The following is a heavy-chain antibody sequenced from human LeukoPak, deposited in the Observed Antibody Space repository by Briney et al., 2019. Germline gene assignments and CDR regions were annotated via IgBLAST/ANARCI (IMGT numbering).Heavy chain of an antibody. CDR3: ARFAKIAVAGSFTGYGMDV. V-gene: IGHV1-18*01. Sequence: VASVKVSCKASGYTFTSYGISWVRQAPGQGLEWMGWISAYNGNTNYAQKLQGRVTMTTDTSTSTAYMELRSLRSDDTAVYYCARFAKIAVAGSFTGYGMDVWGQGTTVTVSS. J-gene: IGHJ6*02. D-gene: IGHD6-19*01. CDR1: GYTFTSYG. CDR2: ISAYNGNT.